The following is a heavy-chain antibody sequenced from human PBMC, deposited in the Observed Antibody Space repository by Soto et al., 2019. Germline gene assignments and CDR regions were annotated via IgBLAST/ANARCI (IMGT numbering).Heavy chain of an antibody. V-gene: IGHV4-39*01. CDR1: GGSISSSSYY. CDR2: IYYSGST. Sequence: SETLSLTCTVSGGSISSSSYYWGWIRQPPGKGLEWIGSIYYSGSTYYNPSLKSRVTISVDTSKNQFSLKLSSVTAADTAVYYCASRSFSWFDPWGQGTLVTVSS. CDR3: ASRSFSWFDP. D-gene: IGHD1-26*01. J-gene: IGHJ5*02.